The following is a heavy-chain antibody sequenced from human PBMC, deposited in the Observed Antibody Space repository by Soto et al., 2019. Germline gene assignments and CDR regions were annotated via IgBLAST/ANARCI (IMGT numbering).Heavy chain of an antibody. D-gene: IGHD3-22*01. CDR2: TSAYNGNT. CDR3: ARDRPNYYDTHYFDY. V-gene: IGHV1-18*01. Sequence: ASVKVSCKASGYTFTSYGISWVRQAPGQGLEWMGWTSAYNGNTNYAQKLQGRVTMTTDTSTSTAYMELRSLRSDDTAVYYCARDRPNYYDTHYFDYWGQGTLVTVSS. J-gene: IGHJ4*02. CDR1: GYTFTSYG.